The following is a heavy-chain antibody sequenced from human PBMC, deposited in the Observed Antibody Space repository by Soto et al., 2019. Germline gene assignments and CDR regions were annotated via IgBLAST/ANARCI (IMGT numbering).Heavy chain of an antibody. CDR3: AREGGVSGWYWGGDY. CDR2: ISYDGSNK. D-gene: IGHD6-19*01. CDR1: GFTFSSFP. V-gene: IGHV3-30-3*01. J-gene: IGHJ4*02. Sequence: QVQLVESGGGVVQPGRSLRLSCAASGFTFSSFPMHWVRQAPGKGLERVALISYDGSNKYYADSVKGRFTISRDNSKNAPYLQMNSLRAEDTALYYCAREGGVSGWYWGGDYWGQGTPVTVSS.